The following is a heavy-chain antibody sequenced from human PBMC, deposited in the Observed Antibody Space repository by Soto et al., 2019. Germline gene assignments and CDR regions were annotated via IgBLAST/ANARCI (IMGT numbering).Heavy chain of an antibody. CDR1: GGSFSGHS. Sequence: SETLSLTCAVYGGSFSGHSWTWIRQSPGKGLEWIGDINHSGRVNYSPPLKSRVTISLDTSKNQFSLTLSAVTAADTAMYYCSTRAYDTNGYYRFDPWGQGTLVTISS. V-gene: IGHV4-34*01. J-gene: IGHJ5*01. D-gene: IGHD3-22*01. CDR2: INHSGRV. CDR3: STRAYDTNGYYRFDP.